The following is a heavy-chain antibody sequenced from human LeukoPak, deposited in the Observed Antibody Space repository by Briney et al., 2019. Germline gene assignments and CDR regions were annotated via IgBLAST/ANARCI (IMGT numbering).Heavy chain of an antibody. CDR2: INHSGST. Sequence: SETQSLTCAVYGGSFSGYYWSWLRQPPGKGLEWLGEINHSGSTNYNPSLKSRVTISVDTSKNQFSLKLSSVTAADTAVYYCSRGGRVTGTTLGWYDVWGQGTLVTVSS. CDR1: GGSFSGYY. D-gene: IGHD1-20*01. J-gene: IGHJ5*02. V-gene: IGHV4-34*01. CDR3: SRGGRVTGTTLGWYDV.